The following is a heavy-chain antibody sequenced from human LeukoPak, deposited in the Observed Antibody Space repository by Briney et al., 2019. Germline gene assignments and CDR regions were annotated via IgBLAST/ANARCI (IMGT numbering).Heavy chain of an antibody. V-gene: IGHV3-15*01. CDR3: TTGITMVRGVIHLIDY. Sequence: GGPLGLPCAASGFTFSNAWLSWVRRAPGRGLEGVGRIKSKTDGGTTDYAAPVKGRFTISRDDSKNTLYLQMNSLKTEDTAVYYCTTGITMVRGVIHLIDYWGQGTLVTVSS. CDR2: IKSKTDGGTT. J-gene: IGHJ4*02. D-gene: IGHD3-10*01. CDR1: GFTFSNAW.